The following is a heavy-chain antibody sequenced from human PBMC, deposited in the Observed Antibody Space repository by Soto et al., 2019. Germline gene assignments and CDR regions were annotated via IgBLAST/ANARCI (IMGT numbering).Heavy chain of an antibody. J-gene: IGHJ6*02. CDR3: ARDRAYSSTWPRRDYYYGMDV. D-gene: IGHD6-13*01. CDR1: GGSISSYY. Sequence: QVQLQESGPGLVKPSETLSLTCTVSGGSISSYYWSWIRQPPGKGLEWIGYIYYSGSTNYNPSLKSRVTISLDTSKNQFSLTLSSVTAADTAVYYCARDRAYSSTWPRRDYYYGMDVWGQGTTVTVSS. CDR2: IYYSGST. V-gene: IGHV4-59*01.